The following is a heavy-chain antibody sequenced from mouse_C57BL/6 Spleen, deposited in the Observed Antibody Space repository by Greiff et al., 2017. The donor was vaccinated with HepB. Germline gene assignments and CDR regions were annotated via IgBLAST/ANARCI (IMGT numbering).Heavy chain of an antibody. D-gene: IGHD4-1*01. Sequence: EVQLQQSGPELVKPGASVKISCKASGYTFTDYYMNWVKQSHGKSLEWIGDINPNNGGTSYNQKFKGKATLTVDKSSSTAYMELRSLTSEDSAVYYCARDWAYWYFDVWGTGTTVTVSS. CDR2: INPNNGGT. V-gene: IGHV1-26*01. CDR3: ARDWAYWYFDV. CDR1: GYTFTDYY. J-gene: IGHJ1*03.